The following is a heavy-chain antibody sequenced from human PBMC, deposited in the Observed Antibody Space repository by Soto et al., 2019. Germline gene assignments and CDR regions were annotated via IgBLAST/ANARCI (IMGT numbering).Heavy chain of an antibody. CDR2: INAGNGNT. Sequence: ASVKVSCKASGYTFTSYAMHWVRQAPGQRLEWMGWINAGNGNTKYSQKFQGRVTVTRDTSASTAYMELSSLRSEDTAVYYCARAPPTDGGYYYGMDVWGQGTTVTVSS. V-gene: IGHV1-3*01. CDR1: GYTFTSYA. D-gene: IGHD1-26*01. CDR3: ARAPPTDGGYYYGMDV. J-gene: IGHJ6*02.